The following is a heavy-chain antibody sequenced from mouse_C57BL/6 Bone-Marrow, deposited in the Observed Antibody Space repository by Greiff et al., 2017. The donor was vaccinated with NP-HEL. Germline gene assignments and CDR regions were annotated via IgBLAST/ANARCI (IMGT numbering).Heavy chain of an antibody. D-gene: IGHD1-1*01. CDR1: GYTFTDYY. Sequence: QVHVKQSGPELVKPGASVKISCKASGYTFTDYYINWVKQRPGQGLEWIGWIFPGSGSTYYNEKFKGKATLTVDKSSSTAYMLLSSLTSEDSAVYFCARGYYYGSSYDYWGQGTTLTVSS. CDR2: IFPGSGST. CDR3: ARGYYYGSSYDY. J-gene: IGHJ2*01. V-gene: IGHV1-75*01.